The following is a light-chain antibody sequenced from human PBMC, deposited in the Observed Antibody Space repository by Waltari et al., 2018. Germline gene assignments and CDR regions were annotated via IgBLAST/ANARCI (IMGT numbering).Light chain of an antibody. J-gene: IGKJ4*01. Sequence: DIVMTQSPDSLAVSLGERATINCKSSQSLLYSSNNKNSLTWYQQKPGRPPKLLLYWAATRGSGVPDQFSGSGSGTDFTLTISSLQAEDVALYYCQQYYSTPLTFGGGTKVEIK. CDR3: QQYYSTPLT. CDR1: QSLLYSSNNKNS. CDR2: WAA. V-gene: IGKV4-1*01.